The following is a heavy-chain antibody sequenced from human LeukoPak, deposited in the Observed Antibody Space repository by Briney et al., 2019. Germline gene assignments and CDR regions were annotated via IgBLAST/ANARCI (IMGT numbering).Heavy chain of an antibody. Sequence: GRSLRLSCAASGFTFSSYAMSWVRQAPGKGLEWVSAISGSGGSTYYADSVKGRFTISRDNSKNTLYLQMNSLRAEDTAVYYCAKRVFFGYYYYYMDVWGKGTTVTVSS. CDR1: GFTFSSYA. D-gene: IGHD3-3*01. CDR2: ISGSGGST. CDR3: AKRVFFGYYYYYMDV. J-gene: IGHJ6*03. V-gene: IGHV3-23*01.